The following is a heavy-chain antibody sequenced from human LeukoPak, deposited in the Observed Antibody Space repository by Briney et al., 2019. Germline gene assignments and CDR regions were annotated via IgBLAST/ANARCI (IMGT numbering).Heavy chain of an antibody. D-gene: IGHD2-15*01. V-gene: IGHV3-23*01. CDR2: ISYSGTNT. Sequence: GGSLRFSCTASGFTFSTHAMSWVRQGPGKGLEWVSTISYSGTNTSYADSGKGRFTISRDNSKNTLYLQMKSLRAEDTAIYYCAKLVVASPIDYWGQGTLVTVSS. CDR1: GFTFSTHA. J-gene: IGHJ4*02. CDR3: AKLVVASPIDY.